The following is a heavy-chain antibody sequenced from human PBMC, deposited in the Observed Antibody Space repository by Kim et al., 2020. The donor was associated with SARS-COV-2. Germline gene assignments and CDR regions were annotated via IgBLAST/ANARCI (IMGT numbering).Heavy chain of an antibody. CDR3: ARVGEYYDSSGYPDY. D-gene: IGHD3-22*01. J-gene: IGHJ4*02. CDR1: GFTFSSYA. CDR2: ISYDGSNK. V-gene: IGHV3-30-3*01. Sequence: GGSLRLSCAASGFTFSSYAMHWVRQAPGKGLEWVAVISYDGSNKYYADSVKGRFTISRDNSKNTLYLQMNSLRAEDTAVYYCARVGEYYDSSGYPDYWGQGTLVTVSS.